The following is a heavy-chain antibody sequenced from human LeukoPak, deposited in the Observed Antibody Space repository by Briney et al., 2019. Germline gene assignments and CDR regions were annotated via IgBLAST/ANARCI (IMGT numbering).Heavy chain of an antibody. V-gene: IGHV1-18*01. J-gene: IGHJ4*02. D-gene: IGHD6-19*01. CDR3: AKAYSSGWQLGHLVPAY. CDR2: ISAYNGTT. Sequence: GASVKVSCKASGYTFTSYGISWVRQAPGQGLEWMGLISAYNGTTNYAQKLQGRVTMTTDTSTSTAYRELRSLRSDDTAVYYCAKAYSSGWQLGHLVPAYWGQGTLVTVSS. CDR1: GYTFTSYG.